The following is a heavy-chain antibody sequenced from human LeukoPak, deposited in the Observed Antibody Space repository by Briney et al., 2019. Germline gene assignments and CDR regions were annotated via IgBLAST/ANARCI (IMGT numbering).Heavy chain of an antibody. J-gene: IGHJ4*02. D-gene: IGHD4-17*01. CDR1: GFTFSSYG. V-gene: IGHV3-33*01. Sequence: GGSLRLSCAASGFTFSSYGMHWVRQAPGKGLEWVAVIWYDGSNKYYADSVKGRFTISRDNSKNTLYLQMNSLRAEDTAVYYCARDPGMTTVTPLVAFDYWGQGTLVTVSS. CDR3: ARDPGMTTVTPLVAFDY. CDR2: IWYDGSNK.